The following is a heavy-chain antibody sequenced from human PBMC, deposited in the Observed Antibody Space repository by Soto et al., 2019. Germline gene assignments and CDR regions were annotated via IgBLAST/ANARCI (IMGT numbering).Heavy chain of an antibody. J-gene: IGHJ4*02. CDR1: GFTFSSYA. CDR2: ISGSGGST. Sequence: EVQLLESGGGLVQPGGSLRLSCAASGFTFSSYAMSWVHQAPGKGLEWVSVISGSGGSTYYADSVKGRFTISRDNSKNTLYLQMNSLRAEDTAVYYCASRSSGWYFDYWGQGTLVTVSS. V-gene: IGHV3-23*01. CDR3: ASRSSGWYFDY. D-gene: IGHD6-19*01.